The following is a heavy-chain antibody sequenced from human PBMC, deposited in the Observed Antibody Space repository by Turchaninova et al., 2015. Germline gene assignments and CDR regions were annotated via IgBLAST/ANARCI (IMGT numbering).Heavy chain of an antibody. CDR2: IFRHRTT. CDR3: ATVPFPRYYYDSSGFSDY. Sequence: QVQLQEAGPGLVKPSETLSLPGALPGSSIRSGYYWWWTRHPPRQGLELIGTIFRHRTTNYNPSLKSRVAISADTSKNQFSLNLSSVTAADTAVYFCATVPFPRYYYDSSGFSDYWGQGTLVTVSS. CDR1: GSSIRSGYY. V-gene: IGHV4-38-2*01. J-gene: IGHJ4*02. D-gene: IGHD3-22*01.